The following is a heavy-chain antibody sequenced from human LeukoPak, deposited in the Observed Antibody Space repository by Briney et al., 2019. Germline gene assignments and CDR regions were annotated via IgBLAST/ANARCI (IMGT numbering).Heavy chain of an antibody. CDR2: INHSGST. J-gene: IGHJ6*03. V-gene: IGHV4-34*01. D-gene: IGHD3-16*01. CDR1: GGSFSGYY. CDR3: ARGPRLYYYYYMDV. Sequence: SETLSLTCAVYGGSFSGYYWSWIRQPPGKGLEWIGEINHSGSTDYNPSLKSRVTISVDTSKNQFSLKLSSVTAADTAVYYCARGPRLYYYYYMDVWGKGITVTVSS.